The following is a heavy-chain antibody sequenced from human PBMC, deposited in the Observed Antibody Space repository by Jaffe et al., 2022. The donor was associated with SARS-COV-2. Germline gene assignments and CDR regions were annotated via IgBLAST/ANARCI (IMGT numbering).Heavy chain of an antibody. CDR3: TTRGDYGDY. CDR2: ITTKAHNYAT. D-gene: IGHD3-10*01. CDR1: GFSFSDSF. V-gene: IGHV3-73*02. Sequence: EVQLVESGGGLVQPGGSLKLSCAASGFSFSDSFMNWVRQASGKGLEWVGRITTKAHNYATVYAASVKGRFTISRDDLKNMAYLQMNSLKTEDTAVYYCTTRGDYGDYWGQGTLVTVSS. J-gene: IGHJ4*02.